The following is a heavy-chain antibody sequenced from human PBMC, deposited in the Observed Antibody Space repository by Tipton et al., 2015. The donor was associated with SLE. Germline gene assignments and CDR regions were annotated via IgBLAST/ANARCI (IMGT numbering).Heavy chain of an antibody. D-gene: IGHD1-1*01. Sequence: PSLTCTVSGDSVSSSNYYWGWIRQPPGKGLEWIGTIFYGESTYYNPSLKSRVTISIDTSKNQFSLKLSSVTAADTAVYYCARSSWYRGTYYDYMDVWGTGTTVTVPS. CDR1: GDSVSSSNYY. CDR3: ARSSWYRGTYYDYMDV. V-gene: IGHV4-39*07. CDR2: IFYGEST. J-gene: IGHJ6*03.